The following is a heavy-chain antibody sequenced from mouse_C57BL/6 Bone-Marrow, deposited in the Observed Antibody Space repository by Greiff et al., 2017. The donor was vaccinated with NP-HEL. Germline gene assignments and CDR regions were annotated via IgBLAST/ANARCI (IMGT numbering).Heavy chain of an antibody. CDR2: INPSTGGT. J-gene: IGHJ3*01. D-gene: IGHD2-4*01. CDR3: EREAYDYPWFAY. Sequence: VQLKESGPELVKPGASVKISCKASGYSFTGYYMNWVKQSPEKSLEWIGEINPSTGGTTYNQKFKAKATLTVDKSSSTAYMQLKSLTSEDSAVDYCEREAYDYPWFAYWGQGTLVTVSA. V-gene: IGHV1-42*01. CDR1: GYSFTGYY.